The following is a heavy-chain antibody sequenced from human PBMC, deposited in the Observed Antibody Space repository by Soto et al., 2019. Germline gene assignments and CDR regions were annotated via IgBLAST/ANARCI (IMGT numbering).Heavy chain of an antibody. V-gene: IGHV4-30-2*01. CDR2: IYHSGST. D-gene: IGHD2-2*01. CDR3: ASARYCSSTSCQMEDY. Sequence: PSETLSLTCAVSGGSISSGGYSWSWIRQPPGKGLEWIGYIYHSGSTYYNPSLKSRVTISVDRSKNQFSLKLSSVTAADTAVYYCASARYCSSTSCQMEDYWGQGTLVTVSS. CDR1: GGSISSGGYS. J-gene: IGHJ4*02.